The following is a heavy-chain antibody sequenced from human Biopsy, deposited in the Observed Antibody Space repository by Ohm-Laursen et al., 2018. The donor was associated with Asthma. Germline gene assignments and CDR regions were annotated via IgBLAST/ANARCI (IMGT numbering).Heavy chain of an antibody. J-gene: IGHJ4*02. Sequence: SLRLSCAASGFTFSSYGMHWVRQAPGKGLEWVAVISYDGSNKYYADSVKGRFTISRDNSKNTLYLQMNRLRTDDTAVYYCAKRRGYSDLTDFDHWGQGTLVTVSS. V-gene: IGHV3-30*18. CDR1: GFTFSSYG. CDR2: ISYDGSNK. CDR3: AKRRGYSDLTDFDH. D-gene: IGHD3-3*01.